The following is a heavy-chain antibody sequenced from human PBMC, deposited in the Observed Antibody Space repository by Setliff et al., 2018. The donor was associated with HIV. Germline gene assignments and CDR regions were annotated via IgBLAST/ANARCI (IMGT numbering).Heavy chain of an antibody. CDR2: ISYNEYT. CDR3: ARVVQELFDS. V-gene: IGHV4-59*08. Sequence: PSETLSLTCTVSGDPINSHYWSWIRQPPGEGLEWIGHISYNEYTNYNPSLKSRVTISLDTSKKHFSLKLSSVTAADTAVFYCARVVQELFDSWGQGTLVTVSS. J-gene: IGHJ4*02. D-gene: IGHD1-1*01. CDR1: GDPINSHY.